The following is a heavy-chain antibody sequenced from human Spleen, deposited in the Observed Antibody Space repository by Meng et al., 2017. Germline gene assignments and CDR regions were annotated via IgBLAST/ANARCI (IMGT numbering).Heavy chain of an antibody. CDR3: ARDRSIELGRPVWYYSMDV. Sequence: ASVKVSCKPSGYNFPDYYIHWVRRAPGQGLEWMGWINPNSGGTNYAQKFQGRVTMTRDTSISTAYMELSRLRSDDTAVYYCARDRSIELGRPVWYYSMDVWGQGTTVTVSS. J-gene: IGHJ6*02. CDR2: INPNSGGT. D-gene: IGHD2-8*01. V-gene: IGHV1-2*02. CDR1: GYNFPDYY.